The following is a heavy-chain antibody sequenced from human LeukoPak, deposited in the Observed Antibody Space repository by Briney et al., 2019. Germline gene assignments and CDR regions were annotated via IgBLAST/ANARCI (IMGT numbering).Heavy chain of an antibody. D-gene: IGHD1-26*01. CDR1: GGSISSGGYS. CDR2: IYHSGST. Sequence: SETLSLTCAVSGGSISSGGYSWSWIRQPPGKGLEWIGYIYHSGSTYYNPSLKSRVTISVDRSKNQFSLKLSSVTAADTAVYYCARGYSGSYGRFDYWGQGTLVTVSS. CDR3: ARGYSGSYGRFDY. V-gene: IGHV4-30-2*01. J-gene: IGHJ4*02.